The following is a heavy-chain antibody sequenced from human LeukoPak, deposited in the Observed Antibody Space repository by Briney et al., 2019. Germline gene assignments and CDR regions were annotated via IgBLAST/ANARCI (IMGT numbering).Heavy chain of an antibody. CDR1: GFTFSSYA. CDR3: ASRSPYYYDSSEPDV. CDR2: ISYDGSNK. J-gene: IGHJ6*02. D-gene: IGHD3-22*01. V-gene: IGHV3-30*04. Sequence: GGSLRLSCAASGFTFSSYAMHWVRQAPGKGLEWVAVISYDGSNKYYADSVKGRFTISRDNSKNTLYLQMNSLRAEDTGVYYCASRSPYYYDSSEPDVWGQGTTVTVSS.